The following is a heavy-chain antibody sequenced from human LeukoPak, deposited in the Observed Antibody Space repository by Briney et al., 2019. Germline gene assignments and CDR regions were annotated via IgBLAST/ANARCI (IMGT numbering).Heavy chain of an antibody. J-gene: IGHJ6*03. CDR2: IRYDGSNK. CDR1: GFTFSSYG. V-gene: IGHV3-30*02. D-gene: IGHD6-13*01. Sequence: QPGGSLRLSCAASGFTFSSYGMHWVRQAPGKGLEWVAFIRYDGSNKYYADSVKGRFTISRDNSKNTLYLQMNSLRAEDTAVYYCAKYRHVAAAADYYYYMDVWGKGTTVTISS. CDR3: AKYRHVAAAADYYYYMDV.